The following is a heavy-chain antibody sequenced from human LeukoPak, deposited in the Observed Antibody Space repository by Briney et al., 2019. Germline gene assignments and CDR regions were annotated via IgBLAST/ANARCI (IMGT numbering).Heavy chain of an antibody. CDR3: ARDPQARYSSSFDY. V-gene: IGHV3-23*01. CDR1: GFTFSSYA. J-gene: IGHJ4*02. D-gene: IGHD6-6*01. CDR2: ISGSGGST. Sequence: GGSLRLSCAASGFTFSSYAMSWVRQAPGKGLEWVSAISGSGGSTYYADSVKGRFTISRDNSKNTLYLQMNSLRAEDTAVYYCARDPQARYSSSFDYWGQGTLVTVSS.